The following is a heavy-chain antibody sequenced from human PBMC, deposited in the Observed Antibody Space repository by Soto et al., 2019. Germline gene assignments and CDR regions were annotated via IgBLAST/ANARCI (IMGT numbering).Heavy chain of an antibody. V-gene: IGHV3-23*01. D-gene: IGHD4-17*01. CDR3: AKGFDYGDTKHIDH. CDR1: GFGFSTHA. CDR2: ITNTGITT. Sequence: GGSLRLSCAASGFGFSTHALSWVRQAPGKGLEWLSSITNTGITTHYADSVKGRFTISRENSRNTLHLQMNNLRVDDTAVYYCAKGFDYGDTKHIDHRSQGTLVTVSS. J-gene: IGHJ4*02.